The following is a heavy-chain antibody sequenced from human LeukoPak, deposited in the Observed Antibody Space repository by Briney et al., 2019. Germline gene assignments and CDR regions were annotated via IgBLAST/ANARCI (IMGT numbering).Heavy chain of an antibody. CDR1: GFTFTSSA. D-gene: IGHD3-22*01. V-gene: IGHV1-58*02. CDR3: AAGYTYYYDSRFFFILGHYGMDV. Sequence: SVKVSCKASGFTFTSSAMQWVRQARGQRLEWIGWIVVGSGNTNYAQKFQERVTITRDMSTSTAYMELSSLRSGDTAVYYCAAGYTYYYDSRFFFILGHYGMDVWGQGTTVTVSS. J-gene: IGHJ6*02. CDR2: IVVGSGNT.